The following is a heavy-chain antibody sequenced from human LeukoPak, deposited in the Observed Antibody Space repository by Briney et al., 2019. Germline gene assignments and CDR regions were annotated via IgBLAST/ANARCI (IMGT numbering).Heavy chain of an antibody. J-gene: IGHJ3*02. CDR3: ARLDKRVHNTFDI. CDR1: GDSISSSSFY. Sequence: SETLSLTCTVSGDSISSSSFYWAWIRQPPGKGLEYIGSVFYSGSTYYNPSVRSRVTFSVDTSKNQFSLKLTSVTAADTAVYYCARLDKRVHNTFDIWGQGTMITVSS. V-gene: IGHV4-39*01. CDR2: VFYSGST. D-gene: IGHD3-9*01.